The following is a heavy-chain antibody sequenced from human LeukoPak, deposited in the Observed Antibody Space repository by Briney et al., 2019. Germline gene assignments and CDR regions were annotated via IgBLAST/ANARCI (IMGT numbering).Heavy chain of an antibody. CDR2: ISAYNGNT. Sequence: VKVSCKASGYTFTSYGISWVRQAPGQGLEWMGWISAYNGNTNYTQKLQGRVTMTTDTSTSTAYMELRSLRSDDTAVYYCARDSTVDTAMVPYFDYWGQGTLVTVSS. CDR3: ARDSTVDTAMVPYFDY. J-gene: IGHJ4*02. V-gene: IGHV1-18*01. CDR1: GYTFTSYG. D-gene: IGHD5-18*01.